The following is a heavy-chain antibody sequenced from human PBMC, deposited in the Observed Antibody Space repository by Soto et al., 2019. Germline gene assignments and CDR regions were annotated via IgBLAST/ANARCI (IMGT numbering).Heavy chain of an antibody. V-gene: IGHV1-18*01. CDR3: ARDTGNSFDY. J-gene: IGHJ4*02. CDR2: ISPHNGNT. Sequence: HVQLVQSGGELKKPGASVKVSCNTSGYTFNTYVITWVRQAPGQGLEWMGWISPHNGNTNYAEKFQGRVTMTADTITKTAYMELRNLRIDDTAVYYCARDTGNSFDYWGQGTPVTVAS. CDR1: GYTFNTYV.